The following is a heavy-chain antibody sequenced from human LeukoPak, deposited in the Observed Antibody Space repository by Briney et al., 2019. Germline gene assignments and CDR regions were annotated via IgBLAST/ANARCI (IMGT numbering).Heavy chain of an antibody. D-gene: IGHD6-6*01. J-gene: IGHJ4*02. CDR1: GFTFSSYA. V-gene: IGHV3-23*01. Sequence: GSLRLSCAASGFTFSSYAMSWVRQAPGKGLEWVSAISGSGGSTYYADSVKGRFTISRDSAKNSVYLQMNSLRVEDTAVYYCARIGYSSSSFDYWGQGTLVTVPS. CDR2: ISGSGGST. CDR3: ARIGYSSSSFDY.